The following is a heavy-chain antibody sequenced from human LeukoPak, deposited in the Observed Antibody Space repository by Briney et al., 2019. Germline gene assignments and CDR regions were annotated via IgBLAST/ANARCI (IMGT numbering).Heavy chain of an antibody. CDR2: IKRDGSEK. V-gene: IGHV3-7*01. J-gene: IGHJ4*02. CDR3: ARDRYYYDSSGYLDY. D-gene: IGHD3-22*01. CDR1: GFTFSDHS. Sequence: GGSLRLSCVASGFTFSDHSMMWVRQAPGKGLEWVANIKRDGSEKNYVDSVKGRFTISRDNAKNSLYLQMNSLRAEDTAVYYCARDRYYYDSSGYLDYWGQGTLVTVSS.